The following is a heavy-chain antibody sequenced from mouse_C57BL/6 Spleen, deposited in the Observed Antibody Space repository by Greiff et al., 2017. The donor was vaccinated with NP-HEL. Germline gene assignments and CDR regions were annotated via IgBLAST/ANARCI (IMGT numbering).Heavy chain of an antibody. CDR3: VRESRSNYSLFAY. CDR2: IRSKSNNYAT. D-gene: IGHD2-5*01. J-gene: IGHJ3*01. CDR1: GFSFNTYA. V-gene: IGHV10-1*01. Sequence: EVMLVESGGGLVQPKGSLKLSCAASGFSFNTYAMNWVRQAPGKGLEWVARIRSKSNNYATYYADSVKDRFTISRDDSESMLYLQMNNLKTEDTAMYYCVRESRSNYSLFAYWGQGTLVTVSA.